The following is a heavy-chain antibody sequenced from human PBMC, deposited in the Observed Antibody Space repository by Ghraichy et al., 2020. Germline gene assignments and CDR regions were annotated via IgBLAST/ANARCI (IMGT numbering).Heavy chain of an antibody. J-gene: IGHJ2*01. Sequence: SQTLSITCVISGDSVSSNSVAWNWIRQSPSRGLEWLGRTSYRSKWFNDYAVFVKSRITINSDTSKNQFSLQLNSVTPEDTAVYYCARDTSSSGCYFDLWGRGTLVTVSS. CDR1: GDSVSSNSVA. CDR2: TSYRSKWFN. CDR3: ARDTSSSGCYFDL. V-gene: IGHV6-1*01. D-gene: IGHD6-6*01.